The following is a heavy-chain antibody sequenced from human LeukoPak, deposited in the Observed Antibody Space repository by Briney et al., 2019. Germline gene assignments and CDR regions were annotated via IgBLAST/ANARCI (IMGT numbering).Heavy chain of an antibody. V-gene: IGHV4-34*01. Sequence: SETLSLTCAVYGGSFSGYYWTWIRQTPEKGLEWIGEMNPSGSTSYNPFLKSRVTISVDTSKNQFSLKLSSVTAADTAVYYCARGRQDVTIIVVVMTAVSYYLDVWGKETTVTVS. D-gene: IGHD3-22*01. CDR3: ARGRQDVTIIVVVMTAVSYYLDV. J-gene: IGHJ6*03. CDR1: GGSFSGYY. CDR2: MNPSGST.